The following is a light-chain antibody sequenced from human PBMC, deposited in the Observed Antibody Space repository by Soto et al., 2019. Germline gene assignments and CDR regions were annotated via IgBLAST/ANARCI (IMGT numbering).Light chain of an antibody. CDR2: GAS. Sequence: EIVMTQSPATLSLSPGERATLSCRASQSVSSNLAWYQQKPGQAPRLLIYGASTRATGIPARFSGSGSGTEFTLTISSPQSEDFAVYYCQQYNNWPPELTFGGGTKVDIK. CDR1: QSVSSN. CDR3: QQYNNWPPELT. V-gene: IGKV3-15*01. J-gene: IGKJ4*01.